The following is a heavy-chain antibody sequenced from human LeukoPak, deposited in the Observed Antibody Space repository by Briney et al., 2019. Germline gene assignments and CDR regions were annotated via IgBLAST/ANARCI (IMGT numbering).Heavy chain of an antibody. J-gene: IGHJ4*02. D-gene: IGHD1-26*01. Sequence: GGSLRLSCAASGFTVSSNYVSWVRQAPGKGLEWVSVIYSGGSTYYADSVKGRFTISRDNSKNTLYLQMNSLRAEDTAVYYCARVGPRRGSFGDYFDYWGQGTLVTVSS. CDR1: GFTVSSNY. V-gene: IGHV3-53*01. CDR2: IYSGGST. CDR3: ARVGPRRGSFGDYFDY.